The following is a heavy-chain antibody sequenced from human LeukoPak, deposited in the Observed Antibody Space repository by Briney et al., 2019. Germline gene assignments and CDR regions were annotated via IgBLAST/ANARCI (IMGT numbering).Heavy chain of an antibody. V-gene: IGHV4-38-2*02. CDR2: IYHSGST. D-gene: IGHD1-1*01. CDR1: GYSISSGYY. Sequence: SETLSFTCTVSGYSISSGYYWGWIRQPPGKGLEWIGSIYHSGSTYYNPSLKSRVTISVDTSKNQFSLKLSSVTAADTAVYYCARGPYIQIWGQETLVTVSS. CDR3: ARGPYIQI. J-gene: IGHJ4*02.